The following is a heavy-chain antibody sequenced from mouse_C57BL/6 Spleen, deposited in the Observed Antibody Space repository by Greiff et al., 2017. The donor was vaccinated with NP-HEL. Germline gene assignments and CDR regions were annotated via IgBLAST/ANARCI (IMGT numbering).Heavy chain of an antibody. J-gene: IGHJ3*01. D-gene: IGHD1-1*01. V-gene: IGHV1-82*01. CDR2: IYPGDGDT. CDR1: GYAFSSSW. Sequence: QVQLQQSGPELVKPGASVKISCKASGYAFSSSWMNWVKQRPGKGLEWIGRIYPGDGDTNYNGKFKGKATLTADKSSSTAYMQLSSLTSEDSAVYCGAGGYYGSSYPAWVAYWGQGTLVTVAA. CDR3: AGGYYGSSYPAWVAY.